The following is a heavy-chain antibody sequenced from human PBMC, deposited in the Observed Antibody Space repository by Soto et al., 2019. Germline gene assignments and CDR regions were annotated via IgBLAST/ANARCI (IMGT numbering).Heavy chain of an antibody. CDR1: VYTFTIYN. V-gene: IGHV1-18*01. J-gene: IGHJ3*02. Sequence: ASVTVSCKSSVYTFTIYNINWVQQAPGQGLEWMGWMNANSGNTNYTQKLQGRVTMTTDTSTSTAYMELRSLRSDDTAVYYCARPSSGWRDSGAFDIWGQGTMVTVSS. CDR2: MNANSGNT. D-gene: IGHD6-19*01. CDR3: ARPSSGWRDSGAFDI.